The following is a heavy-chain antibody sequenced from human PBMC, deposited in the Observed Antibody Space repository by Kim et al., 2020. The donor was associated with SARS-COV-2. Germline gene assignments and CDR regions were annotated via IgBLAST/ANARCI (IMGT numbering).Heavy chain of an antibody. D-gene: IGHD5-18*01. J-gene: IGHJ3*02. CDR3: AKGPRIQLWFDAFDI. CDR2: ISYDGSNK. Sequence: GGSLRLSCAASGFTFSSYGMHWVRQAPGKGLEWVAVISYDGSNKYYADSVKGRFTISRDNSKNTLYLQMNSLRAEDTAVYYCAKGPRIQLWFDAFDIWGQGTMVTVSS. CDR1: GFTFSSYG. V-gene: IGHV3-30*18.